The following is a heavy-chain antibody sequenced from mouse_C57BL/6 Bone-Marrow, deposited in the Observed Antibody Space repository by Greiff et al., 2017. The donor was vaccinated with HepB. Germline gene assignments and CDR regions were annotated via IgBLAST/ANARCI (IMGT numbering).Heavy chain of an antibody. CDR3: TKDYDVWFAY. Sequence: VHVKQSGAELVRPGASVKLSCTASGFNIKDDYMHWVKQRPEQGLEWIGWIDPENGDTEYASKFQGKATITADTSSNTAYLQLSSLTSEDTAVYYCTKDYDVWFAYWGQGTLVTVSA. CDR2: IDPENGDT. V-gene: IGHV14-4*01. J-gene: IGHJ3*01. D-gene: IGHD2-4*01. CDR1: GFNIKDDY.